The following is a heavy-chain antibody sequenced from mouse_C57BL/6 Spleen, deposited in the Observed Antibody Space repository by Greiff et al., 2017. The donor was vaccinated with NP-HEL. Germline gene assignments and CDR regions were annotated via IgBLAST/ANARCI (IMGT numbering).Heavy chain of an antibody. CDR2: IRNKANNHAT. CDR1: GFTFSDAW. CDR3: TRRGYGSSPFYAMDY. V-gene: IGHV6-6*01. Sequence: EVHLVESGGGLVQPGGSMKLSCAASGFTFSDAWMDWVRQSPEKGLEWVAEIRNKANNHATYYAESVKGRFTISRDDSKSSVYLQMNSLRAEDTGIYYCTRRGYGSSPFYAMDYWGQGTSVTVSS. J-gene: IGHJ4*01. D-gene: IGHD1-1*01.